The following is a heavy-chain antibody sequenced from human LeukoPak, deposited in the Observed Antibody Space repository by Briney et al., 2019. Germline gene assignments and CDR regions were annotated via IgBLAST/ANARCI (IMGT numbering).Heavy chain of an antibody. CDR2: ITWEGGTT. D-gene: IGHD3-10*01. CDR3: VKAAGSGNYFDY. CDR1: GFTFDDYA. V-gene: IGHV3-43*01. J-gene: IGHJ4*02. Sequence: GGSLRLSCAASGFTFDDYAMHWVRQTPGKGLEWVSLITWEGGTTYYADSVKGRFTVSRDDSKSSLYLQMNSLRTEDTALYYCVKAAGSGNYFDYWGQGTPVTVSS.